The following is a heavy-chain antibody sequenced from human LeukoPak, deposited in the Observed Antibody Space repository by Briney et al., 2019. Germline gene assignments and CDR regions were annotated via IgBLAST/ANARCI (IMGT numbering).Heavy chain of an antibody. D-gene: IGHD5-18*01. J-gene: IGHJ4*02. Sequence: SETLSLTCDVSGGSINSDTHYWGWVHQPPGKGLEWIGSILSTGNTFYEPSLKSRVTISVDTSKNQFSLKMNFETAADTAVYYCGRHGGNSYGFLFFDNWGQGTLVTASS. CDR1: GGSINSDTHY. V-gene: IGHV4-39*01. CDR3: GRHGGNSYGFLFFDN. CDR2: ILSTGNT.